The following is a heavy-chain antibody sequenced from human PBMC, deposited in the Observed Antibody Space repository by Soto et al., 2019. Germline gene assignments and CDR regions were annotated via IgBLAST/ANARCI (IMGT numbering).Heavy chain of an antibody. CDR3: AKDPSAWCMLCESYFDY. CDR1: GFTFSSYG. D-gene: IGHD2-8*01. CDR2: ISYDGSNK. V-gene: IGHV3-30*18. Sequence: QVQLVESGGGVVQPGRSLRLSCAASGFTFSSYGMHWVRQAPGKGLEWVAVISYDGSNKYYADSVKGRFTISRDNSKNTLYLQMNSLRAEDTAVYYCAKDPSAWCMLCESYFDYWGQGTLVTVSS. J-gene: IGHJ4*02.